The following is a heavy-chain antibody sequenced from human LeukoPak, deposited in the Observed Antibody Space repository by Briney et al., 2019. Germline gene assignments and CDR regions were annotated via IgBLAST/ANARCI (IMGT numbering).Heavy chain of an antibody. Sequence: SETLSLTCTVSGYSISSGYYWGWIRQPPGKGPEWIGSIYHSGSTYYNPSLKSRVTISVDTSKNQFSLKLSSVTAADTAVYYCAREAAVAGTVDYWGQGTLVTVSS. CDR3: AREAAVAGTVDY. J-gene: IGHJ4*02. V-gene: IGHV4-38-2*02. D-gene: IGHD6-19*01. CDR1: GYSISSGYY. CDR2: IYHSGST.